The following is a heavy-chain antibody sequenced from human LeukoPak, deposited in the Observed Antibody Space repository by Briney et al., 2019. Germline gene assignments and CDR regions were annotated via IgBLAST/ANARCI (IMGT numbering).Heavy chain of an antibody. Sequence: GGSLRLSCAASGFTFSSYAMHWVRQAPGKGLEWVAVISYDGSNKYYADSVKGRFTIPRDNSKNTLYLQMNSLRAEDTAVYYCAREFYGDYYFDYWGQGTLVTVSS. CDR1: GFTFSSYA. J-gene: IGHJ4*02. CDR2: ISYDGSNK. CDR3: AREFYGDYYFDY. V-gene: IGHV3-30*04. D-gene: IGHD4-17*01.